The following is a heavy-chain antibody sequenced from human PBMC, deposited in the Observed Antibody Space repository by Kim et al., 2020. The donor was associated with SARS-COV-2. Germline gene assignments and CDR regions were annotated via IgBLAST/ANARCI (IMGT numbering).Heavy chain of an antibody. V-gene: IGHV1-69*13. CDR2: IIPIFGTA. CDR3: ARSGYSSGGRYYYGMDV. Sequence: SVKVSCKASGGTFSSYAMSWVRQAPGQGLEWMGGIIPIFGTANYAQKFQGRVTITADESTSTAYMELSSLRSEDTAVYYCARSGYSSGGRYYYGMDVWGQGTTVTVSS. D-gene: IGHD6-19*01. J-gene: IGHJ6*02. CDR1: GGTFSSYA.